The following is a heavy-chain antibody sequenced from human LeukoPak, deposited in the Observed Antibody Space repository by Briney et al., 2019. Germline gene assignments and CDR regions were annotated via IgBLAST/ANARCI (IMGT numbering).Heavy chain of an antibody. Sequence: GGSLRLSCAASGFTFSSYSMNWVRQAPGKGLEWVSSISSSSSYIYYADSVKGRFTISRDNAKNSLYLQMNSLRAEDAAVYYCARCEDYYDSSGYYPLDYWGQGTLVTVSS. V-gene: IGHV3-21*01. J-gene: IGHJ4*02. CDR1: GFTFSSYS. CDR3: ARCEDYYDSSGYYPLDY. D-gene: IGHD3-22*01. CDR2: ISSSSSYI.